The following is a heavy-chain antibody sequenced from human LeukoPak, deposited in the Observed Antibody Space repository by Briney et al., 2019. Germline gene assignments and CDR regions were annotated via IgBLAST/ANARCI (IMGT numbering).Heavy chain of an antibody. D-gene: IGHD3-10*01. V-gene: IGHV1-2*02. Sequence: ASVKVSCKTPGYTFTRFYVHWVRQAPGHGLEWMGWINPNTGGTNFAQKFQGRVTMTTDTSITTAYMDLRSLTSDDTAVYYCAREADFNGSGRGDSWGQGTLVIVSS. CDR2: INPNTGGT. CDR3: AREADFNGSGRGDS. J-gene: IGHJ4*02. CDR1: GYTFTRFY.